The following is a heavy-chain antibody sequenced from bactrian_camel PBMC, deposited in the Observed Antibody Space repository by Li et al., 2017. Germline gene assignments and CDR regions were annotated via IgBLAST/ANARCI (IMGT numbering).Heavy chain of an antibody. J-gene: IGHJ4*01. D-gene: IGHD3*01. CDR3: AADPRMERCYGVGEYIY. CDR2: IYSGGEPT. V-gene: IGHV3S1*01. Sequence: HVQLVESGGGSVQTGESLRLSCAASGFIDSRYCMGWFRQAPGKEREGVAGIYSGGEPTYYDESVKGRFTISEDSDKNTVYLEMNGLKPEDTAMYYCAADPRMERCYGVGEYIYWGQGTQVTVS. CDR1: GFIDSRYC.